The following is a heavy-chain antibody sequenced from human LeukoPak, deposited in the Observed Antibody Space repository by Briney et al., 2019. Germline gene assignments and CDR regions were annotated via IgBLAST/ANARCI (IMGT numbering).Heavy chain of an antibody. J-gene: IGHJ4*02. D-gene: IGHD1-1*01. Sequence: SETLSLTCTVSVGSISNYYWSWIRQTPGKALEGIGYIHNSGSTKYNPSLKSPVSISVDTSKNQFSLKVNSVTAADTAVYYCARGGGWGNWNDAVDYWGQGTLVTVSS. CDR1: VGSISNYY. CDR3: ARGGGWGNWNDAVDY. CDR2: IHNSGST. V-gene: IGHV4-59*01.